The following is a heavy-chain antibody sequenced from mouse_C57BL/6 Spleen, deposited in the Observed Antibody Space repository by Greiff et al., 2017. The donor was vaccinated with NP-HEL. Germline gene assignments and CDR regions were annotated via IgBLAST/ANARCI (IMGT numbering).Heavy chain of an antibody. CDR1: GYTFTDYN. Sequence: VQLQQSGPELVKPGASVKMSCKASGYTFTDYNMHWVKQSHGKSLEWIGYINPNNGGTSYNQKFKGKATLTVNKSSSTAYMELRSLTSEDSAVYYCAREGAQATGWFAYWGQGTLVTVSA. D-gene: IGHD3-2*02. V-gene: IGHV1-22*01. CDR3: AREGAQATGWFAY. J-gene: IGHJ3*01. CDR2: INPNNGGT.